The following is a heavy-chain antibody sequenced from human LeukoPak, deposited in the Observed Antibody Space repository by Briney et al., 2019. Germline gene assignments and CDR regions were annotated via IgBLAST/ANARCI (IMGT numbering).Heavy chain of an antibody. CDR2: ISYDGSNE. D-gene: IGHD1-1*01. Sequence: PGGSLRLSCAASGFTFSSNDMHWVRQAPGKGLEWVALISYDGSNEYYADSVKGRFTISRDNSKNTLYLQMNSLRAEDTAVYYCAKEGTVSDVFGFRGQGTLVTVSS. CDR3: AKEGTVSDVFGF. CDR1: GFTFSSND. J-gene: IGHJ4*02. V-gene: IGHV3-30*18.